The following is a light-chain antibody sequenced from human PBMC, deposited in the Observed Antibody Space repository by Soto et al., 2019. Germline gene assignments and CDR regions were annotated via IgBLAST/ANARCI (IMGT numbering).Light chain of an antibody. CDR3: QQRTNWPSAT. CDR2: DAS. Sequence: EIVLTQSPATLSLSPGETATLSCRASRSVSSYLAWYQQKPGQTPRLLIHDASNRAPGIPVRFSGSGSGTDFTLTISSLEPEDFAVYFWQQRTNWPSATFGQGTRLEIK. V-gene: IGKV3-11*01. J-gene: IGKJ5*01. CDR1: RSVSSY.